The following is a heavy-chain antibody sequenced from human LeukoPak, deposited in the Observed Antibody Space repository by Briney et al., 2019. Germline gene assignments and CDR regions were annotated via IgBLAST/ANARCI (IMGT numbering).Heavy chain of an antibody. CDR2: IWYDGSNK. D-gene: IGHD3-10*01. J-gene: IGHJ4*02. CDR3: ARGEGITMVRGVIAY. V-gene: IGHV3-33*01. Sequence: GGSLRLSCAASGFTFSSYGMHWVRQAPGKGLEWVAVIWYDGSNKYYADSVKGRFTISRDNSKNTLYLQMNSLRAEDTAVYYCARGEGITMVRGVIAYWGQGTLVIVSS. CDR1: GFTFSSYG.